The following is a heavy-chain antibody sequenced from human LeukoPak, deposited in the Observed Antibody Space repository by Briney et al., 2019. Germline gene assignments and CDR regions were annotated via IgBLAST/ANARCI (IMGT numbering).Heavy chain of an antibody. CDR1: GGSISSSPYY. CDR3: AKGAGGFSYYNWFDP. D-gene: IGHD5-18*01. CDR2: IYYSGTT. J-gene: IGHJ5*02. V-gene: IGHV4-39*07. Sequence: SETLSLTCTVSGGSISSSPYYWGWTRQPPGKGLEWIGSIYYSGTTHYNPSLESRVTISVDTSKNQFSLKLASVTAADTAIYYCAKGAGGFSYYNWFDPWGQGTLVTVSS.